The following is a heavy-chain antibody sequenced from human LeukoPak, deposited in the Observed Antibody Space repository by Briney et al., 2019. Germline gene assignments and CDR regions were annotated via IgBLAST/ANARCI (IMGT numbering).Heavy chain of an antibody. J-gene: IGHJ4*02. CDR1: EFSFSKYA. CDR3: AKDRSSSNWYRADY. D-gene: IGHD6-13*01. CDR2: ISGGGGTT. V-gene: IGHV3-23*01. Sequence: PGGSLRLSCAASEFSFSKYAMSWVRQAPGKGLGWVSGISGGGGTTYYADSVKGRFTISRDNSKNTLSLQMNSLRAEDTAVYYCAKDRSSSNWYRADYWGQGTLVTVSS.